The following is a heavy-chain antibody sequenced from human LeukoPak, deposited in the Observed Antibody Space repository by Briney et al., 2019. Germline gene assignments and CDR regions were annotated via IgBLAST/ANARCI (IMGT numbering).Heavy chain of an antibody. J-gene: IGHJ5*02. V-gene: IGHV1-18*01. CDR2: ISAYNGNT. CDR3: AKWNYDSGGYSNYFDP. D-gene: IGHD3-22*01. CDR1: GYTFTSYD. Sequence: ASVKVSCKASGYTFTSYDINWVRQVPGQGLEWMGWISAYNGNTNYAQKFQGRVTMTTDTSTSTAYMELRSLRSDDTAVYFCAKWNYDSGGYSNYFDPWGQGTLVTVSS.